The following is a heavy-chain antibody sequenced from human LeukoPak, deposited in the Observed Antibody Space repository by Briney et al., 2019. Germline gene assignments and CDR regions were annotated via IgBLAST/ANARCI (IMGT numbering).Heavy chain of an antibody. CDR2: IGGSGLT. CDR3: AQNPPYTADCLDY. D-gene: IGHD3-16*01. V-gene: IGHV3-23*01. CDR1: GFTFRSYA. J-gene: IGHJ4*02. Sequence: QPGGSLRLSCAASGFTFRSYAMSWARQSPGKGLEWVSSIGGSGLTYYADSVKGRFTISRDDSKNTLYLQMNSLRAEDTAVYYCAQNPPYTADCLDYWGRGTLVTVSS.